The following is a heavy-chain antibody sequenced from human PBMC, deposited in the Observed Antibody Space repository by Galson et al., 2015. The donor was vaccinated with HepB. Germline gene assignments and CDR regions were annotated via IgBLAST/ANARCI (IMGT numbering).Heavy chain of an antibody. D-gene: IGHD5-24*01. V-gene: IGHV3-43*01. CDR3: ARGDGYNSGFDY. Sequence: SLRLSCAASGFTFDDYTMHWVRQAPGKGLEWVSLISWDGGSTYYADSVKGRFTISRDNSKNSLYLQMNSLRTEDTASYYCARGDGYNSGFDYWGQGTLVTVSS. CDR1: GFTFDDYT. CDR2: ISWDGGST. J-gene: IGHJ4*02.